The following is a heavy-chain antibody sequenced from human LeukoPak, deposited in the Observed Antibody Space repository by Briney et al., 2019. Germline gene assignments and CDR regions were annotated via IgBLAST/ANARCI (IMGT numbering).Heavy chain of an antibody. Sequence: PSETLSLTCTVSGGSISSYYWSWIRQPPGKGLEWIGYVYYSGSTNYNPSLKSRVTISVDTSKNQFSLKLGSVTAADTAVYYCARTAVAGIDAFDIWGQGSMVTVSS. CDR1: GGSISSYY. D-gene: IGHD6-19*01. V-gene: IGHV4-59*08. J-gene: IGHJ3*02. CDR3: ARTAVAGIDAFDI. CDR2: VYYSGST.